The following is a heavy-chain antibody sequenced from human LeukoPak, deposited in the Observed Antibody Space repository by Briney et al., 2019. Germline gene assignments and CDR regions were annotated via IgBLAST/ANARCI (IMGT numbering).Heavy chain of an antibody. CDR3: ARHVRNSYDSSGPFDY. J-gene: IGHJ4*02. CDR2: IKQDGSEK. Sequence: GGSLRLSWAASGFPFSNYWRSWVRQAPGKGLEWVANIKQDGSEKYYVDSVKGRFTISRDNAKNSLYLQVNSLRAEDTAVYYCARHVRNSYDSSGPFDYWGQGTLVTVSS. CDR1: GFPFSNYW. D-gene: IGHD3-22*01. V-gene: IGHV3-7*01.